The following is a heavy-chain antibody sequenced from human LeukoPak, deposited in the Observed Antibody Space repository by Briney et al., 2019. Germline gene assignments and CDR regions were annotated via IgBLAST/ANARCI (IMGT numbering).Heavy chain of an antibody. V-gene: IGHV1-8*02. Sequence: ASVKVSCKASGYTFTGYYMHWVRQAPGQGLEWMGWMNPNSGNTGYAQKFQGRVTMTRNTSISTAYMELSSLRSEDTAVYYCARADRWLADAFDIWGQGTMVTVSS. CDR3: ARADRWLADAFDI. J-gene: IGHJ3*02. CDR1: GYTFTGYY. D-gene: IGHD5-18*01. CDR2: MNPNSGNT.